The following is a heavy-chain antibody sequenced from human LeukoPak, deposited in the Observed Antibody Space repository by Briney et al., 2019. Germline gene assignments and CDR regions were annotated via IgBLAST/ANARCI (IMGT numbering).Heavy chain of an antibody. D-gene: IGHD3-22*01. CDR3: ARGLDSSGYYAP. V-gene: IGHV1-8*01. CDR2: MSPNSGDT. Sequence: ASVKVSCKASGYTFTSYDLNWVRQATGQRPEWMGWMSPNSGDTGYAQKFQDRVTMTRNTSISTAYMELSSLRSEDTAVYYCARGLDSSGYYAPWGQGTLVTVSS. CDR1: GYTFTSYD. J-gene: IGHJ5*02.